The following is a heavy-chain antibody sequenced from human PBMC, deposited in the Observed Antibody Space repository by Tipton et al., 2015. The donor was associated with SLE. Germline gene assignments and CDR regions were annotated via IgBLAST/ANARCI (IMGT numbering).Heavy chain of an antibody. CDR2: VFYTGET. V-gene: IGHV4-59*11. CDR1: GGPISGHY. D-gene: IGHD6-13*01. CDR3: ARGLRADSTSHFDH. Sequence: GLVKPSETLSLTCTVSGGPISGHYWSWIRQTPERGLEWIGYVFYTGETYYAPSLKNRVTISADTSRSQVSLNLRSVTAADTAVYYCARGLRADSTSHFDHWGPGTLVSVSS. J-gene: IGHJ4*02.